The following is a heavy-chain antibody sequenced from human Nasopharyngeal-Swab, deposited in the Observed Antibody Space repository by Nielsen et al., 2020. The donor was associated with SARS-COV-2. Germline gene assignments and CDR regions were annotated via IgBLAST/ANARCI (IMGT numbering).Heavy chain of an antibody. CDR2: ISYDGSNK. CDR3: ARDNAAHSLDY. Sequence: APGKGLEWVAVISYDGSNKYYADSVKGRFTISRDNSKNTLYLQMNSQRAEDTAVYYCARDNAAHSLDYWGQGTLVTVSS. V-gene: IGHV3-30-3*01. J-gene: IGHJ4*02. D-gene: IGHD2-21*01.